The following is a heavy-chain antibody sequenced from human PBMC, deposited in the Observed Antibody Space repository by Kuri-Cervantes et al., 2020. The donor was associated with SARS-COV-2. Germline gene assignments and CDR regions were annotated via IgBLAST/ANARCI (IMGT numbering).Heavy chain of an antibody. V-gene: IGHV1-2*02. CDR1: GYTFTSYY. Sequence: ASVKVSCKASGYTFTSYYMYWVRQAPGQGLEWMGWINPNSGGTNYAQKFQGRVTMTRDTSISTAYMELSRLRSDDTAVYYCARTPLYCSSASCYTEAFDYWGQGTLVTVSS. J-gene: IGHJ4*02. D-gene: IGHD2-2*02. CDR3: ARTPLYCSSASCYTEAFDY. CDR2: INPNSGGT.